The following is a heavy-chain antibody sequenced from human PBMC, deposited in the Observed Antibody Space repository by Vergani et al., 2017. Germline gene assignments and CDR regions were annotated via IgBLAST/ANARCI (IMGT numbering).Heavy chain of an antibody. CDR3: ARSIGYCTSGSCRPYYFDL. Sequence: QVQLVQSRAAVKKPGASAKVSCTASGYIFKNYYMHWLRLAPGQGFQWVGVVNFVTGAATSPQKFEGRITMTRDTSTATFYMDLSSLKYEDTAIYYCARSIGYCTSGSCRPYYFDLWGQGTLVTVSS. J-gene: IGHJ4*02. CDR1: GYIFKNYY. D-gene: IGHD2-15*01. V-gene: IGHV1-46*02. CDR2: VNFVTGAA.